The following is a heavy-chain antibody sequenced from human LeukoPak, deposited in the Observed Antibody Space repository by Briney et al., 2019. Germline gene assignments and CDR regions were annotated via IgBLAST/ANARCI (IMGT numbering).Heavy chain of an antibody. CDR2: ISWNSGSI. Sequence: GRSLRLSCAASGFTFDDYAMHWVRQAPGPGREGVSGISWNSGSIGYADSVKGRFPISRDNAKNTLYLHMNSLRAEDTAVYYCARFYGGSALDNWGQGTMVTVSS. J-gene: IGHJ3*02. V-gene: IGHV3-9*01. CDR1: GFTFDDYA. CDR3: ARFYGGSALDN. D-gene: IGHD3-16*01.